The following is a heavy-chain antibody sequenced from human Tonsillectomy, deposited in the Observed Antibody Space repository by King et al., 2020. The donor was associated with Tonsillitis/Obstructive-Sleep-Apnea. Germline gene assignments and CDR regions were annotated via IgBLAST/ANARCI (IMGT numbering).Heavy chain of an antibody. V-gene: IGHV3-48*02. D-gene: IGHD3-3*01. CDR3: ARGQKLRFHLVMEGWFDP. CDR2: ISSSSSTI. J-gene: IGHJ5*02. Sequence: VQLVESGGGLVQPGGSLRLSCAASGFTFSSYSMNWVRQAPGKGLEWVSYISSSSSTIYYADSVKGRFTISRDKAKNSLYLQMNSLRDEDTAVYYCARGQKLRFHLVMEGWFDPWGQGTLVTVSS. CDR1: GFTFSSYS.